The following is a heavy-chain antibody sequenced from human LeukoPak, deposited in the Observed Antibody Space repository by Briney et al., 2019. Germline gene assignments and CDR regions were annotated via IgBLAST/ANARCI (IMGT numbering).Heavy chain of an antibody. Sequence: SVKVSCKASGGTFSSYAISWVRQAPGQGLEWMGRIIPILGIANYAQKFQGRVTMTRDTSTSTVYMELSSLRSEDTAVYYCARLRITMVRGVRLYPDYWGQGTLVTVSS. CDR3: ARLRITMVRGVRLYPDY. D-gene: IGHD3-10*01. CDR2: IIPILGIA. J-gene: IGHJ4*02. CDR1: GGTFSSYA. V-gene: IGHV1-69*04.